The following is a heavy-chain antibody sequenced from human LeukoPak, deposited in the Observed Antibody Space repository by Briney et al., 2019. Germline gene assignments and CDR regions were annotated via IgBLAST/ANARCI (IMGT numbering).Heavy chain of an antibody. CDR2: ISSSGSTI. D-gene: IGHD5-18*01. V-gene: IGHV3-48*04. CDR3: AKGHVDTDAFDI. CDR1: GFTFSSYT. Sequence: GGSLRLSCAASGFTFSSYTMNWVRQAPGKGLEWVSYISSSGSTIYYADSVKGRFTISRDNAKNSLYLQMNSLRAEDTAVYYCAKGHVDTDAFDIWGQGTMVTVSS. J-gene: IGHJ3*02.